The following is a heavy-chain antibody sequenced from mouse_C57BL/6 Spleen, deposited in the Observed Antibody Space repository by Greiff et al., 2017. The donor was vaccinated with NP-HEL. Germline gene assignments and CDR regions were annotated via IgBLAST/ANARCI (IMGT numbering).Heavy chain of an antibody. CDR1: GYTFTDYY. J-gene: IGHJ2*01. D-gene: IGHD2-4*01. CDR2: INPYNGGT. CDR3: ASDYDGVDY. V-gene: IGHV1-19*01. Sequence: EVQLQQSGPVLVKPGASVKMSCKASGYTFTDYYMNWVKQSHGKSLEWIGVINPYNGGTSYNQKFKGKATLTVDKSSSTAYMELNSLTSEDSAVYYCASDYDGVDYWGQGTTLTVSS.